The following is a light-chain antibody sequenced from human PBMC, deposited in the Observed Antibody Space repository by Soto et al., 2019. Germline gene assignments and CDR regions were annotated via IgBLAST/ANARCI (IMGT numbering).Light chain of an antibody. CDR1: QSISSY. Sequence: DIQMTQSPSSLSASVGDRVTITCRASQSISSYLNWYQQKPWKAPKLLIYAASSLQSGVPSRFSGSGSVTDFTLTISSLQPEDFATYYCQQSYSTLWTFGQGTKVESK. CDR2: AAS. V-gene: IGKV1-39*01. J-gene: IGKJ1*01. CDR3: QQSYSTLWT.